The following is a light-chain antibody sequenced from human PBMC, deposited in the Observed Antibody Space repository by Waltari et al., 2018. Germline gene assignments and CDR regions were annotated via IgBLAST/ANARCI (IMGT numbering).Light chain of an antibody. CDR1: SGSVATTH. V-gene: IGLV6-57*01. Sequence: NFIPTQPHSVSESPGKTVTISCSRNSGSVATTHVHWYQQRPGRSPPLVIIDNNQKPPCRAPTLLIYENNRGPSGVPDRFSGSIDISSNSASLTISGLKDEDEAEYYCQSYDINNHVVFGGGTRLTVL. J-gene: IGLJ2*01. CDR3: QSYDINNHVV. CDR2: ENN.